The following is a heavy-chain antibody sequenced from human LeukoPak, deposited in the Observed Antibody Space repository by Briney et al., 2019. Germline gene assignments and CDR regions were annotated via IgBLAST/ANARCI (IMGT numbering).Heavy chain of an antibody. Sequence: GASVKVSCKASGGTFSSYTISWVRQAPGQGLEWMGGIIPIFGTANYAQKFQGRVTITADESTSTAYMELSSLRSEDTAVYYCAKADCSVISCYVKDYWGQGTLVTVSS. J-gene: IGHJ4*02. CDR2: IIPIFGTA. V-gene: IGHV1-69*13. CDR3: AKADCSVISCYVKDY. D-gene: IGHD2-15*01. CDR1: GGTFSSYT.